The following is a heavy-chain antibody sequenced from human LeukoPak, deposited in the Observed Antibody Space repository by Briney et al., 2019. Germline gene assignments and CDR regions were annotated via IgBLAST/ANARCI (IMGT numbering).Heavy chain of an antibody. J-gene: IGHJ4*02. D-gene: IGHD1-14*01. Sequence: GGSLRLSCVVSRFTFSSHWMTWVRQAPGKGLEWVAHIKPDGSQRNYVNSVKGRFTISRDNAKNSLYLHMNNLGVGDTAVYYCARDTAEGLDYWGQGTLVTVSP. CDR1: RFTFSSHW. CDR3: ARDTAEGLDY. CDR2: IKPDGSQR. V-gene: IGHV3-7*01.